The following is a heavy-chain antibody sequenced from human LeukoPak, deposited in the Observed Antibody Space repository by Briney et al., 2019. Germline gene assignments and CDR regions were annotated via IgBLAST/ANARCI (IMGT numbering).Heavy chain of an antibody. CDR2: INPNSGGT. CDR1: GYTFTGYY. D-gene: IGHD3-10*01. CDR3: ARGGVRGSYYYYYYMDV. Sequence: ASVKVSCKASGYTFTGYYMHWVRQAPGQGLEWMGWINPNSGGTNYAQKFQGRVTMTRDTSMNTGYMELRRLRSDDRAMYYCARGGVRGSYYYYYYMDVWGKGTTVTVSS. J-gene: IGHJ6*03. V-gene: IGHV1-2*02.